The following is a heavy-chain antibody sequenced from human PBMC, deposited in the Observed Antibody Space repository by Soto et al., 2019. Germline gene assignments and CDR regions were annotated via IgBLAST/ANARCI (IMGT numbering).Heavy chain of an antibody. V-gene: IGHV4-31*03. CDR2: IYYSGST. CDR1: GGSISSGGYY. D-gene: IGHD3-10*01. CDR3: ASYYYGSGSYLRAFDI. Sequence: QVQLQESGPGLVKPSQTLSLTCTVSGGSISSGGYYWSWIRQHPGKGLEWIGYIYYSGSTYYNPSLKSRVTISVETSKNPFSLKLSSVTAADTAVYYCASYYYGSGSYLRAFDIWGQGTMVPVSS. J-gene: IGHJ3*02.